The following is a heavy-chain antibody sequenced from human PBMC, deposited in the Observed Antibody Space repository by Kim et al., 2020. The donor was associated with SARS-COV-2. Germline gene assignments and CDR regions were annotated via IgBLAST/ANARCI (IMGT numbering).Heavy chain of an antibody. D-gene: IGHD1-26*01. CDR2: IKSKTDGGTT. Sequence: GGSLRLSCAASGFTFSNAWMSWVRQAPGKGLEWVGRIKSKTDGGTTDYAAPVKGRFTISRDDSKNTLYLQMNSLKTEDTAVYYCTTDLIVGATACFDYWGQGTLVTVSS. CDR1: GFTFSNAW. J-gene: IGHJ4*02. V-gene: IGHV3-15*01. CDR3: TTDLIVGATACFDY.